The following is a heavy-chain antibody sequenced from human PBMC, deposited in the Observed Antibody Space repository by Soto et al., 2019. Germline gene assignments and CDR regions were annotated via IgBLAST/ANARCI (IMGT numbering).Heavy chain of an antibody. CDR1: GGSISSGGSY. Sequence: PSETLSLTCTVSGGSISSGGSYWSWIRQHPGKGLEWIGYIYYSGSTYYNPSLKSRVTISVDTSKNQFSLKLSSVTAADTAVYYCARDTATYYYDSSGYLSYYFDYWGQGTMVTVSS. V-gene: IGHV4-31*03. J-gene: IGHJ4*02. CDR2: IYYSGST. D-gene: IGHD3-22*01. CDR3: ARDTATYYYDSSGYLSYYFDY.